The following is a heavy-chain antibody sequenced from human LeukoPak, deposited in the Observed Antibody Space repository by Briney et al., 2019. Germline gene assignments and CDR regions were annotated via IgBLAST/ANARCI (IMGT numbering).Heavy chain of an antibody. CDR2: IIPMLGTA. V-gene: IGHV1-69*05. D-gene: IGHD4-17*01. CDR3: ARGHGDYEYFQH. CDR1: EGTFSSYA. Sequence: ASVKVSCKASEGTFSSYAISWVRQAPGQGLEWMGQIIPMLGTASYAQKFQGRVTMTRDTSTSTVHMELSSLRSEDTAVYYCARGHGDYEYFQHWGQGTLVTVSS. J-gene: IGHJ1*01.